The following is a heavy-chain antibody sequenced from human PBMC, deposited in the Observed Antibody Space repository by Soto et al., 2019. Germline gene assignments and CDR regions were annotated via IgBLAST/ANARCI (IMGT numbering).Heavy chain of an antibody. CDR1: GFTFSDHY. Sequence: EVQLVESGGGLVQPGGSLRLSCAASGFTFSDHYMDWVRQAPGKGLEWVGRTRKRANSYSTEYAASVKGRFTISRDDSKNTLFLEKKSLKTEDTAVYYCARGTNRNGYYFDSWGQGTLVTVSS. J-gene: IGHJ4*02. CDR3: ARGTNRNGYYFDS. D-gene: IGHD2-8*01. CDR2: TRKRANSYST. V-gene: IGHV3-72*01.